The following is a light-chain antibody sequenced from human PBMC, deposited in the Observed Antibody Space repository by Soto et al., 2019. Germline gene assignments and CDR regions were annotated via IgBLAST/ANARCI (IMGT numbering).Light chain of an antibody. CDR1: SSDVGGYKY. CDR2: EVS. V-gene: IGLV2-14*01. J-gene: IGLJ1*01. CDR3: CSYAGSFTFGV. Sequence: QSALTQPASVSGSPGQSITISCTGTSSDVGGYKYVSWYQQHPGKAPKLMIYEVSNRPSGVSNRFSGSKSGNTASLTISGLQAEDEADYYCCSYAGSFTFGVFGTGTKVTVL.